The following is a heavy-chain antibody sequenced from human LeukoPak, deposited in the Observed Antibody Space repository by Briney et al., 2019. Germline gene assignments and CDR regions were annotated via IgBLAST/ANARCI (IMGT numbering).Heavy chain of an antibody. J-gene: IGHJ6*02. CDR1: GFTFSSYA. CDR3: ARGPREIYYYCCGIDV. V-gene: IGHV3-30*04. Sequence: QPGRSLRLSCAASGFTFSSYAMHWVRQAPGKGLEWVALVSYDGSNTYYADSVRGRFTISRDNPNNTLYLQMNSLRTEDTAVYYCARGPREIYYYCCGIDVWGQGTTVTVSS. CDR2: VSYDGSNT.